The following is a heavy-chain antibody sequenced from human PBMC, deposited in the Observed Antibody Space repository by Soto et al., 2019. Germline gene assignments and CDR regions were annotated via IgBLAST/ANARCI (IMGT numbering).Heavy chain of an antibody. CDR1: GYTFTSYG. D-gene: IGHD2-8*01. CDR2: ISAYNGNT. Sequence: ASVKVSCKAAGYTFTSYGISWVRQAPGQGQEGMGWISAYNGNTNYAQKLQGRVTMTTDTSTSTEYMELRSLRSDDTAVYYCASYTGTRYCTNGVCYLGDAFDIWGQGSTVTVSS. V-gene: IGHV1-18*01. CDR3: ASYTGTRYCTNGVCYLGDAFDI. J-gene: IGHJ3*02.